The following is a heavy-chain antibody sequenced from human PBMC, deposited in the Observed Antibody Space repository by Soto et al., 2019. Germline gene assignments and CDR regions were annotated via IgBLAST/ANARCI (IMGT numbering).Heavy chain of an antibody. D-gene: IGHD6-19*01. V-gene: IGHV3-72*01. CDR2: IRRKANSYTT. CDR1: GLIFSDYH. J-gene: IGHJ6*02. CDR3: AMLGGWSGGSSGMDV. Sequence: EVQLVESGGGLVQPGGSLRLSCAASGLIFSDYHMDWVRHARGKGLEWVGRIRRKANSYTTEYAASVKGRFTISRDDSKNSLYLQTNSLKRADTAVYYCAMLGGWSGGSSGMDVWGQGTTVTVSS.